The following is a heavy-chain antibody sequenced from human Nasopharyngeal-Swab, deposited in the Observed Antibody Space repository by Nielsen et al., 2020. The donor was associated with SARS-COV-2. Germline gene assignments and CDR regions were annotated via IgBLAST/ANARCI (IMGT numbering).Heavy chain of an antibody. CDR2: ISYDGPNK. CDR1: GFTFSTYA. Sequence: GGSLRLSCAASGFTFSTYAMHWVRQAPGKGLEWVAVISYDGPNKYYADSVKGRFTVSRDNSKNTLYLQMNSLRAEDTAVYYCAKAGGYYYGSGRLYSDYWGQGTLVTVSS. V-gene: IGHV3-30-3*01. D-gene: IGHD3-10*01. CDR3: AKAGGYYYGSGRLYSDY. J-gene: IGHJ4*02.